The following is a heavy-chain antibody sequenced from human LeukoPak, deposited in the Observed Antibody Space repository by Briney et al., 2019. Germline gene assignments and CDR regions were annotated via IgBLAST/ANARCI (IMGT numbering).Heavy chain of an antibody. Sequence: SETLPLTCAVSGDSITRSDWWAWIRQPPGKVLEWLGNIYYSGRVYHNPSLQTRVTMSVDSSKNQFSLRLGSVTAVDTAVYFCAKTRSGTYYGDSFDIWGQGILVTVSS. CDR1: GDSITRSDW. J-gene: IGHJ3*02. CDR3: AKTRSGTYYGDSFDI. CDR2: IYYSGRV. D-gene: IGHD1-26*01. V-gene: IGHV4-28*05.